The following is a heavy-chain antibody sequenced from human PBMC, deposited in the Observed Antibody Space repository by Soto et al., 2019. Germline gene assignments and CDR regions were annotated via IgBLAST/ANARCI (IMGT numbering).Heavy chain of an antibody. Sequence: QVQLQESGPGLVKPSQTLSLTCTVSGGSISSGGYYWSWIRQHPGKGLEWIGYIYYSGSTYYNPSLKSRVTISVDTSKNQVSLKLSSVTAADTAVYYCAAGVVLMVNTPFDYWGQGTLVTVSS. J-gene: IGHJ4*02. D-gene: IGHD2-8*01. CDR2: IYYSGST. CDR3: AAGVVLMVNTPFDY. V-gene: IGHV4-31*03. CDR1: GGSISSGGYY.